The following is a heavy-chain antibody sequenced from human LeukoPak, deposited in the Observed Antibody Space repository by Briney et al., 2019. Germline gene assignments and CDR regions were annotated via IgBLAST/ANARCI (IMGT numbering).Heavy chain of an antibody. V-gene: IGHV1-18*01. J-gene: IGHJ3*02. CDR1: GYTFTTYG. D-gene: IGHD2-21*01. CDR2: MSAYTGNT. CDR3: ARDCANCGGAPDDTFDI. Sequence: ASVKVSCKASGYTFTTYGISWVRQAPGQGLEWMGWMSAYTGNTNYAQKVQGRVTMTTDTSTSTAYMELRSLRSDDTAVCYCARDCANCGGAPDDTFDIWGQGTMVTVSS.